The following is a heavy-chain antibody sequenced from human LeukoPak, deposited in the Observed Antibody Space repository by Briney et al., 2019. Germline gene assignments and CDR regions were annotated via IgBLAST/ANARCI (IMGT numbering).Heavy chain of an antibody. Sequence: SGGSLRLSCAASGFTFSSYEMNWVRQAPEKGLEWVSYISSSGSTIYYADSVKGRFTISRDNAKNSLYLQMNSLRAEDTAVYYCAREGYCSSTSCQASYYYYYGMDVWGKGTTVTVSS. D-gene: IGHD2-2*01. CDR1: GFTFSSYE. CDR2: ISSSGSTI. V-gene: IGHV3-48*03. CDR3: AREGYCSSTSCQASYYYYYGMDV. J-gene: IGHJ6*04.